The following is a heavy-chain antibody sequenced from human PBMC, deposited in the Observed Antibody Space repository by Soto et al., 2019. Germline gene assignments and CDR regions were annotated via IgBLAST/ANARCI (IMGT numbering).Heavy chain of an antibody. J-gene: IGHJ6*04. CDR2: ISYDGSNK. V-gene: IGHV3-30*18. CDR1: GFTFSSYG. D-gene: IGHD2-15*01. CDR3: AKDQPAATPNYYYGMDV. Sequence: QVQLVEYGGGVVQPGRSLRLSCAASGFTFSSYGMHWVRQAPGKGLEWVAVISYDGSNKYYADSVKGRFTITRDKSKNTLYLQMTSLRAEETAGYYCAKDQPAATPNYYYGMDVWGKGTKVTVSS.